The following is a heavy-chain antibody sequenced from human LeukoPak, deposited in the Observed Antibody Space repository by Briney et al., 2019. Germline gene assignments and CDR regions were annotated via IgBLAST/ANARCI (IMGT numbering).Heavy chain of an antibody. Sequence: SQTLSLTCTVSGGSISSYYWSWIRQPPGKGLEWIGYIYYSGRTNYTPSLKSRVTISVDPSKNQLSLRLSSVTAADTAVYYCARADYYDSSTYNFWGQGTLVTVSS. CDR2: IYYSGRT. V-gene: IGHV4-59*01. J-gene: IGHJ4*02. CDR1: GGSISSYY. D-gene: IGHD3-22*01. CDR3: ARADYYDSSTYNF.